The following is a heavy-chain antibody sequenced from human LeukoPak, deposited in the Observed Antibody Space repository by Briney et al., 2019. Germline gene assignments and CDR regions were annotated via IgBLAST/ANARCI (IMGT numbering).Heavy chain of an antibody. CDR1: GVSISSSNSY. CDR2: IYYSGNT. V-gene: IGHV4-39*07. Sequence: SETLSLTCTVSGVSISSSNSYWGWIRQPPGKGLEWIGSIYYSGNTYYNASLKSQVSISIDTSKNQFSLRLTSVTAADTAVYYCARATYCSSTSCYDYWGQGTLVTVSS. D-gene: IGHD2-2*01. J-gene: IGHJ4*02. CDR3: ARATYCSSTSCYDY.